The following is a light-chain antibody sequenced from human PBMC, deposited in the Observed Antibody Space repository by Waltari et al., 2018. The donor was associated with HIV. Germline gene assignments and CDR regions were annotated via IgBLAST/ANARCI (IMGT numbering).Light chain of an antibody. V-gene: IGKV3-20*01. CDR2: GAS. J-gene: IGKJ1*01. Sequence: EIVLTQSPGSLSLSPGERATLSCRASQTVSSSQLAWYQQKPGQAPRRLIYGASTRATGTPDRFSGSGSGTDFTLTITRLEREEFAVYYCQQYGRSPWTFGQGTKVEIK. CDR3: QQYGRSPWT. CDR1: QTVSSSQ.